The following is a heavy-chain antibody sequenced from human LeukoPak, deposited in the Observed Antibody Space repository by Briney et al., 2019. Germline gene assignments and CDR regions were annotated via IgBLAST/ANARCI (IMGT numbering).Heavy chain of an antibody. J-gene: IGHJ6*03. V-gene: IGHV3-74*01. CDR2: IKTDGSST. CDR3: AKDRGYNNYYYYYYMDV. Sequence: TGGSLRLSCAASGFTFSSYAMSWVRQAPGKGLVWVSRIKTDGSSTNYADSVKGRFTISRDNAKNTLYLQMNSLRAEDTAVYYCAKDRGYNNYYYYYYMDVWGKGTTVTISS. D-gene: IGHD5-24*01. CDR1: GFTFSSYA.